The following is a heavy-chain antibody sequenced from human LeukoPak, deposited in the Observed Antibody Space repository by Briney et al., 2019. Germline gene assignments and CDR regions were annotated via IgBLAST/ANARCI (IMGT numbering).Heavy chain of an antibody. CDR2: IYGGDST. CDR3: ADVLDMDV. D-gene: IGHD2-15*01. V-gene: IGHV3-66*01. Sequence: GLEWVSVIYGGDSTNYADSVKGRFIISRDNSKNTLYLHMNTLRAEDTAVYYCADVLDMDVWGQGSTVTVSS. J-gene: IGHJ6*02.